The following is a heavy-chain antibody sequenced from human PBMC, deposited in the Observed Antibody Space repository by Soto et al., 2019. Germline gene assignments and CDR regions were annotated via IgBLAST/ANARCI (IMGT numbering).Heavy chain of an antibody. CDR3: ESWQWLARTPEHFQH. Sequence: QVQLVQSGAEVKKPGSSVKVSCKASGGTFSSYAISWVRQAPGQGLEWLGGIIPIFGTANYAQKFQGRVTITADEATSTAYMELRSLRSEDTAVYYCESWQWLARTPEHFQHWGQGTLVTVSS. CDR2: IIPIFGTA. D-gene: IGHD6-19*01. CDR1: GGTFSSYA. J-gene: IGHJ1*01. V-gene: IGHV1-69*12.